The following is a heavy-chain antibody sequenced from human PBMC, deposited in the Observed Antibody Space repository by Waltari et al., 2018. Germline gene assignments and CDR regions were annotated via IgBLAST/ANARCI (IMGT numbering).Heavy chain of an antibody. CDR3: ATGASTVTLPDY. CDR1: GYTLHELS. J-gene: IGHJ4*02. D-gene: IGHD4-17*01. Sequence: QVQLVQSGAAVQKPGASVKVSCKVSGYTLHELSMHWVRQAPGKGLEWMGGFDPEDGETIYAQKFQGRVTMTEDTSTDTAYMELSSLRSEDTAVYYCATGASTVTLPDYWGQGTLVTVSS. V-gene: IGHV1-24*01. CDR2: FDPEDGET.